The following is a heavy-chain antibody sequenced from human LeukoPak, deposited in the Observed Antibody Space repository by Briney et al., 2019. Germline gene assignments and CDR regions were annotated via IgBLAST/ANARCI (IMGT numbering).Heavy chain of an antibody. D-gene: IGHD3-22*01. J-gene: IGHJ4*02. CDR1: GYTFTSYG. CDR3: ARDLGYYDSSGYYFFDY. Sequence: ASVKVSCKASGYTFTSYGISWVRQAPGQGLEWMGWISAYNGNTNYAQKLQGRVTMTTDTSTSTAYMELRSLRSDDTAVYYCARDLGYYDSSGYYFFDYWGQGILVTVSS. CDR2: ISAYNGNT. V-gene: IGHV1-18*01.